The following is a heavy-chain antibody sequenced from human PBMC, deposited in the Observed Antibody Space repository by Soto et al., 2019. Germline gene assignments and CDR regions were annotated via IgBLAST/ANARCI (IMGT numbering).Heavy chain of an antibody. CDR3: ARQWGGDY. CDR2: ASYSGSP. Sequence: QVQLQESGPGLVKPSETLSLTCTVSGGSIGSHYWSWIRQPPGEGLEWIGRASYSGSPNYNPSLRCRATISIDTSKNQFSLKLTSVTAADTAVYYCARQWGGDYWGQGTLVTVSS. D-gene: IGHD3-16*01. J-gene: IGHJ4*02. CDR1: GGSIGSHY. V-gene: IGHV4-59*08.